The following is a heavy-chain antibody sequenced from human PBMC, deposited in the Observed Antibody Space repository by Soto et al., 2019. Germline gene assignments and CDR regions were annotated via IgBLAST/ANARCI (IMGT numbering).Heavy chain of an antibody. V-gene: IGHV5-10-1*01. Sequence: PGESLKVSWTGSGYRFTRYWISWVRQMPWKGLEWMGRIDPSDSYTNYSPSFQGHVTISADKSISTAYLQWSSLKASDTAMYYCARLTVPSGDCFIFWGQGTVSTAST. CDR1: GYRFTRYW. J-gene: IGHJ4*02. CDR3: ARLTVPSGDCFIF. CDR2: IDPSDSYT. D-gene: IGHD4-17*01.